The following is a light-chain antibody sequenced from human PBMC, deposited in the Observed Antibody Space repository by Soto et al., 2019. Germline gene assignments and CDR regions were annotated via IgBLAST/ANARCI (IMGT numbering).Light chain of an antibody. CDR2: AAS. V-gene: IGKV1-9*01. CDR1: QGISSY. CDR3: QQLNSYPLT. Sequence: IQLTQSPSSLSASVGDRVTITCRASQGISSYLAWYQQKPGKAPKLLIYAASTLQSGVPSRFSGSGSGTDVTLTISSLQPEDFATYYCQQLNSYPLTFGGGTKVDIK. J-gene: IGKJ4*01.